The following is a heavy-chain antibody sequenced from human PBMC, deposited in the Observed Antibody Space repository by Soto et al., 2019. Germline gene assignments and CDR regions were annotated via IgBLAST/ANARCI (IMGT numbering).Heavy chain of an antibody. CDR3: ARGDSGGPLGYCDY. J-gene: IGHJ4*02. D-gene: IGHD2-15*01. Sequence: QVQLVESGGGVLQPGRSLRLSCAVSGFSFNSFAMHWVRQAPGKGLEWVAVISFDGRSKYYAGSVKGRFTISRDNSRNTLALQMNSLRGDDTAVYYCARGDSGGPLGYCDYWGQGTLVTVSS. V-gene: IGHV3-30*04. CDR1: GFSFNSFA. CDR2: ISFDGRSK.